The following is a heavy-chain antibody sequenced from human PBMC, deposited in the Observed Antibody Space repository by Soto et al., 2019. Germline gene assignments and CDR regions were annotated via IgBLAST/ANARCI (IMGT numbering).Heavy chain of an antibody. D-gene: IGHD4-17*01. CDR3: ASPTVTKDYYYGMDV. J-gene: IGHJ6*02. Sequence: QVQLVQSGAEVKKPGSSVKVSCKASGGTFSSYAISWVRQAPGQGLEWMGVILPIFGTANYAQKFQARVTITADKHTSTAYMELSSLRSEDTAVYYCASPTVTKDYYYGMDVWGQGTTVTVSS. CDR1: GGTFSSYA. CDR2: ILPIFGTA. V-gene: IGHV1-69*06.